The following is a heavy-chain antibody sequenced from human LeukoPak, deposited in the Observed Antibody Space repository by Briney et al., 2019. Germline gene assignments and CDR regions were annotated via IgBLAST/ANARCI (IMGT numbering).Heavy chain of an antibody. D-gene: IGHD5-18*01. Sequence: PSETLSLTCTASGGSVSSSSYYWGWIRQPPGKGLEWIGSIYDSGSTYYNPPLKSRVTISVDTSKNQFSLKLNSVTAADTAVYYCAMCGMVTNYFENWGQGTLVTVSS. CDR2: IYDSGST. CDR1: GGSVSSSSYY. CDR3: AMCGMVTNYFEN. J-gene: IGHJ4*02. V-gene: IGHV4-39*01.